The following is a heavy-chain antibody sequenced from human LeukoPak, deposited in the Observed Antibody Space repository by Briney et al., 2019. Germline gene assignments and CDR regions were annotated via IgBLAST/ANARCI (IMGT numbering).Heavy chain of an antibody. CDR2: IKQDGSEK. Sequence: LGGSLRLSCAASGFTFSRYWMSWARQAPGKGLEWVAKIKQDGSEKYYVDSVKGRFTISRDNAKNSLFLQMDSLRVEDTAVYFCARDDPYFFDYWGQGTLVTVSS. CDR3: ARDDPYFFDY. J-gene: IGHJ4*02. CDR1: GFTFSRYW. V-gene: IGHV3-7*01.